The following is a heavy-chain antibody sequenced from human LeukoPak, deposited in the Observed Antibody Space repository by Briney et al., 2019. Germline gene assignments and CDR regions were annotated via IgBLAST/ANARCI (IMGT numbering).Heavy chain of an antibody. CDR2: IYWDDDK. CDR1: GFSLPTRGVG. Sequence: NASGPTLVHPPQTLTLTCTFSGFSLPTRGVGVGWIRQPPGKALEWLPLIYWDDDKRYSPSLKSRLTITKDTSKNQVVLTMTNMDPVDTATYYCAHRMYSGNYYDAFDIWGQGTMVTVSS. J-gene: IGHJ3*02. CDR3: AHRMYSGNYYDAFDI. D-gene: IGHD1-26*01. V-gene: IGHV2-5*02.